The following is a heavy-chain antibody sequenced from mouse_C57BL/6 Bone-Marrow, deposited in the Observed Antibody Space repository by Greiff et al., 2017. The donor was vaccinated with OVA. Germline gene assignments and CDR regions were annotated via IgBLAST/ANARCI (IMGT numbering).Heavy chain of an antibody. CDR2: IDPNSGGT. CDR1: GYTFTSYW. J-gene: IGHJ1*01. V-gene: IGHV1-72*01. CDR3: ARSPLYYASPFDV. Sequence: QVQLQQPGAELVKPGASVKLSCKASGYTFTSYWMHWVKQRPGRGLEWIGRIDPNSGGTKYNEKFKSKATLTVDKPSSTAYMQLSSLTSEDSAVYYCARSPLYYASPFDVWGAGTPVTVSS. D-gene: IGHD1-1*01.